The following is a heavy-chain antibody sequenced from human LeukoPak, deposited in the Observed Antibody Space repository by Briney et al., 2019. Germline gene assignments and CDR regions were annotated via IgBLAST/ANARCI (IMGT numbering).Heavy chain of an antibody. Sequence: PGRSLRLSCVASGFTFNSYGIHWVRQAPGKGLEWVAVIWYDGSNKYYADSVKGRFTISRDNSKNTLYLQMNSLRAEDTAVYYCARDGIQLWLIDYWGQGTLVSVSS. CDR3: ARDGIQLWLIDY. V-gene: IGHV3-33*08. J-gene: IGHJ4*02. D-gene: IGHD5-18*01. CDR2: IWYDGSNK. CDR1: GFTFNSYG.